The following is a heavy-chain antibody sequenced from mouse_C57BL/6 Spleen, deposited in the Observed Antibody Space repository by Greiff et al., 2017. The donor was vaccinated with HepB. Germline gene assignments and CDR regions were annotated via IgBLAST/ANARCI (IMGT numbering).Heavy chain of an antibody. CDR3: ANVVAGENYAMDY. V-gene: IGHV1-80*01. Sequence: VKLVESGAELVKPGASVKISCKASGYAFSSYWMNWVKQRPGKGLEWIGQIYPGDGDTNYNGKFKGKATLTADKSSSTAYMQLSSLTSEDSAVYFCANVVAGENYAMDYWGQGTSVTVSS. CDR2: IYPGDGDT. J-gene: IGHJ4*01. CDR1: GYAFSSYW. D-gene: IGHD1-1*01.